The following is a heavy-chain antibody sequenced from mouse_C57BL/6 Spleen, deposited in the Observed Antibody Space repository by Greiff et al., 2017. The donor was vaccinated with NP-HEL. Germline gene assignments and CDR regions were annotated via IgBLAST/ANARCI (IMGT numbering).Heavy chain of an antibody. D-gene: IGHD1-1*01. CDR1: GYSITSGYY. Sequence: ESGPGLVKPSQSLSLTCSVTGYSITSGYYWNWIRQFPGNKLEWMGYISYDGSNNYNPSLKNRISITRDTSKNQFFLKLNSVTTEDTATYYCARDYYYGSSYPYYYAMDYWGQGTSVTVSS. CDR2: ISYDGSN. CDR3: ARDYYYGSSYPYYYAMDY. J-gene: IGHJ4*01. V-gene: IGHV3-6*01.